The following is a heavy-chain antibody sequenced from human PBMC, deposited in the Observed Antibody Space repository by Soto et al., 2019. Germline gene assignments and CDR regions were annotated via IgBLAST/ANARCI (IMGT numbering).Heavy chain of an antibody. Sequence: EVQLLESGGGLVQPGGSLRLSCVASRFTFSSYAMTWVRQAPGKGLEWVSTISGSGGRTYYADSVKGRFTISRDNSKNTLYLQMNSLRAEDTAVYYCAKESQLWSYFYYWGQGTLATVSS. J-gene: IGHJ4*02. CDR1: RFTFSSYA. CDR3: AKESQLWSYFYY. CDR2: ISGSGGRT. D-gene: IGHD5-18*01. V-gene: IGHV3-23*01.